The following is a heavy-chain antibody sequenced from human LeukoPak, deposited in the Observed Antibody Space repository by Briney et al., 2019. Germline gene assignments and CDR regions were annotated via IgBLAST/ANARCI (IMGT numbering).Heavy chain of an antibody. CDR2: IYHSGST. J-gene: IGHJ6*03. V-gene: IGHV4-38-2*01. D-gene: IGHD3-16*01. Sequence: SETLSLTCAVSGYSIRSGDYWAWIRQPTGKGLEWIGSIYHSGSTYYNPSLKSRVTISVDTSKNQFSLKLSSVTAADTAVYYCARGGYYYYYMDVWGKGTTVTVSS. CDR3: ARGGYYYYYMDV. CDR1: GYSIRSGDY.